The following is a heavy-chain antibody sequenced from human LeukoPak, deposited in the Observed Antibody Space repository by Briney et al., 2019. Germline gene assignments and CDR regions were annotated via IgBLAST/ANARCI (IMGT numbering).Heavy chain of an antibody. J-gene: IGHJ4*02. V-gene: IGHV1-69*05. CDR3: ASSLAPTNIQLWFPFDY. CDR1: GGTFSSYA. Sequence: SVKVSCKASGGTFSSYAISWVRQAPGQGLEWMGGIIPIFGTANYAQKFQGRVTITTDESTSTAYMELSSLRSEGTAVYYCASSLAPTNIQLWFPFDYWGQGTLVTVSS. CDR2: IIPIFGTA. D-gene: IGHD5-18*01.